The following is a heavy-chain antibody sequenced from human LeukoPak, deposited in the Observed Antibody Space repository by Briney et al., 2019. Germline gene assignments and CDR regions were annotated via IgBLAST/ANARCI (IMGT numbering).Heavy chain of an antibody. CDR2: THPSGNT. V-gene: IGHV4-4*09. CDR3: ARKAPKKGWFDP. Sequence: SETLSLTCTVSGGSNNSYYWSSIRQPPGKGLEWIGYTHPSGNTNYSPSLKSRVTISIDMSRNQFSLKLSSVTAADTAVYYCARKAPKKGWFDPWGQGTLVTVSS. CDR1: GGSNNSYY. J-gene: IGHJ5*02.